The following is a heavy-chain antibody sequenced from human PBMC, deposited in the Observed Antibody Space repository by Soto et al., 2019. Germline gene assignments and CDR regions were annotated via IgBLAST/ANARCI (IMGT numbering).Heavy chain of an antibody. CDR2: IWYDGSNK. V-gene: IGHV3-33*01. CDR1: GFTFSSYG. D-gene: IGHD5-18*01. CDR3: AREFEDTAMVTDY. Sequence: ESGGGVVQPGRSLRLSCAASGFTFSSYGMHWVRQAPGKGLEWVAVIWYDGSNKYYADSVKGRFTISRDNSKNTLYLQMNSLRAEDTAVYYCAREFEDTAMVTDYWGQGTLVTVSS. J-gene: IGHJ4*02.